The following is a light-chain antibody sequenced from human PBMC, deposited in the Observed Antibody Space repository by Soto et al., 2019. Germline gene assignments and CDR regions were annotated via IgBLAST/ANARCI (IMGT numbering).Light chain of an antibody. CDR1: SSDVGGYNY. CDR2: EVN. CDR3: TSYTSRNTYF. J-gene: IGLJ1*01. V-gene: IGLV2-14*01. Sequence: QSALTQPASVSASPGQSITISCTGISSDVGGYNYVSWYQQHPGKAPKLIIYEVNNRPSGVSNRFSGSKSGNTASLTISGLQPEDEADYYCTSYTSRNTYFFGSGTKVTVL.